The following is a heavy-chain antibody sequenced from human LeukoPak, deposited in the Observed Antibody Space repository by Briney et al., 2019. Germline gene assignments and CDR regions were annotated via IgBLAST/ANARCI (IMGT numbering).Heavy chain of an antibody. Sequence: GGSLRLSCAASGFTFSSYAMSWVRQAPGKGLEWVSYITYSGDSAYYADSVKGRFTISRDNSKNTLYLQMSSLRAEDTAVYYCAKKSSLTGYWSWFDPWGQGTLVTVSS. J-gene: IGHJ5*02. CDR3: AKKSSLTGYWSWFDP. V-gene: IGHV3-23*01. CDR2: ITYSGDSA. CDR1: GFTFSSYA. D-gene: IGHD3-9*01.